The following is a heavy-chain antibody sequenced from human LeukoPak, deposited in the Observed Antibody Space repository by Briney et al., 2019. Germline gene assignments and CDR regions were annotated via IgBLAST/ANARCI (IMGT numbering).Heavy chain of an antibody. CDR2: INPNSGGT. J-gene: IGHJ5*02. CDR3: AREWREGYCSSTSCYAAARVPWWFDP. V-gene: IGHV1-2*02. Sequence: GASVKVSCKASGYTFTGYYMHWVRQAPGQGLEWMGWINPNSGGTNYAQKFQGRVTMTRDTSISTAYMELSRLRSDDTAVYYCAREWREGYCSSTSCYAAARVPWWFDPWGQGTLVTVSS. D-gene: IGHD2-2*01. CDR1: GYTFTGYY.